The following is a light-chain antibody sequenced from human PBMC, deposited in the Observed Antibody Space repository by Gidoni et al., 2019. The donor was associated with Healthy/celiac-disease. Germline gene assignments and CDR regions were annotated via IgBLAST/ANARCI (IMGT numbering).Light chain of an antibody. CDR2: DDS. CDR1: NIGSKS. V-gene: IGLV3-21*02. CDR3: QVWDSSSDHRV. J-gene: IGLJ3*02. Sequence: SYVLTQPPSVSVPPGQTARITSGGNNIGSKSVHWYQQKPGQAPVLVVYDDSDRPSGIPERFSGSNSGNTATLTISRVEAGDEADYYCQVWDSSSDHRVFGGGTKLTVL.